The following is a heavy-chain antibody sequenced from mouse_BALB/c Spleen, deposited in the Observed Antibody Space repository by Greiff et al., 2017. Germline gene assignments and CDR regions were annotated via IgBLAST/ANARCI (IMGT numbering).Heavy chain of an antibody. Sequence: EVQLQQSGAELVKPGASVKLSCTASGFNIKDTYMHWVKQRPEQGLEWIGRIDPANGNTKYDPKFQGKATITADTSSNTAYLQLSSLTSEDTAVYYCATPANWGYFDYWGQGTTLTVSS. D-gene: IGHD4-1*01. J-gene: IGHJ2*01. CDR3: ATPANWGYFDY. CDR2: IDPANGNT. V-gene: IGHV14-3*02. CDR1: GFNIKDTY.